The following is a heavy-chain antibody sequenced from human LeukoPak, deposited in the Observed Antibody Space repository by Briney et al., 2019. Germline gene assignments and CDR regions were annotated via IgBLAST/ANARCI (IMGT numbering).Heavy chain of an antibody. D-gene: IGHD1-26*01. CDR1: GGTFSSYA. CDR3: ARDWKSGSYPPRLFDY. CDR2: IIPIFGTA. Sequence: SVKVSCKASGGTFSSYAISWVRQAPRQGLEWMGGIIPIFGTANYAQKFQGRVTITTDESTSTAYMELSGLRSEDTAVYYCARDWKSGSYPPRLFDYWGQGTLVTVSS. V-gene: IGHV1-69*05. J-gene: IGHJ4*02.